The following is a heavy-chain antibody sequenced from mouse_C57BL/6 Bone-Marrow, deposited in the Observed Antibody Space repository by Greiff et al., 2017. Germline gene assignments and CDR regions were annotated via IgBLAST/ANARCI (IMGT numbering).Heavy chain of an antibody. V-gene: IGHV5-6*02. CDR3: ARRTTVLDWYFDV. D-gene: IGHD1-1*01. CDR1: GFTFSSYG. Sequence: EVKVVESGGDLVKPGGSLKLSCAASGFTFSSYGMSWVRQTPDKRLEWVATISSGGSYTYYPDSVKGRFTISRDNAKNTLYLQMSSRKSEDTAMYYCARRTTVLDWYFDVWGTGTTVTVSS. CDR2: ISSGGSYT. J-gene: IGHJ1*03.